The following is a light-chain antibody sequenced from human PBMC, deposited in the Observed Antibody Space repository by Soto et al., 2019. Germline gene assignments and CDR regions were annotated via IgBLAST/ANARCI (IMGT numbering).Light chain of an antibody. V-gene: IGLV2-11*01. CDR2: DVS. Sequence: QSVLTQPRSASGSPGQSVTISCTGTSSDVGDYNYVSWYEQRPGKAPKVMIYDVSRRPSGVPDRFSGSKSGNTASLTISGLQAEDEADYYCCSYAGSYTWVFGGGTKVTVL. CDR3: CSYAGSYTWV. J-gene: IGLJ3*02. CDR1: SSDVGDYNY.